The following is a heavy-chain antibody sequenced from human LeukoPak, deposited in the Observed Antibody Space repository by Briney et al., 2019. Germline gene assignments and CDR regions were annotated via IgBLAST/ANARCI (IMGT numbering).Heavy chain of an antibody. CDR2: IYTSGST. Sequence: SETLSLTCTASGGSISSGIYYWSWIRQPAGKGLEWIGRIYTSGSTNYDPSLKSRVTISVDTSKNQFSLKLSSMTAADTAVYYCARLESTMVADYWGQGTLVTVSS. V-gene: IGHV4-61*02. D-gene: IGHD3-10*01. CDR1: GGSISSGIYY. CDR3: ARLESTMVADY. J-gene: IGHJ4*02.